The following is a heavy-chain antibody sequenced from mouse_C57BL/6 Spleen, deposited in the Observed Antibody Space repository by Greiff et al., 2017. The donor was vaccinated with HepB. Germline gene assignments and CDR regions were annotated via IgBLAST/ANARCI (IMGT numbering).Heavy chain of an antibody. CDR2: IDPSDSYT. J-gene: IGHJ2*01. CDR3: ARGQLGRGDY. CDR1: GYTFTSYW. D-gene: IGHD4-1*02. Sequence: VQLQQPGAELVKPGASVKLSCKASGYTFTSYWMQWVKPRPGQGLEWIGEIDPSDSYTNYNQKFKGKATLTVDTSSSTAYMQLSSLTSEDSAVYYCARGQLGRGDYWGQGTTLTVSS. V-gene: IGHV1-50*01.